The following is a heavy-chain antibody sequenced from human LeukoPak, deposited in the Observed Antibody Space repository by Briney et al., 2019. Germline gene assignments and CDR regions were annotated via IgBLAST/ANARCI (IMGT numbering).Heavy chain of an antibody. CDR3: AREEAVSGWQTPSLFYYYGMDV. CDR1: GFTFSSYA. Sequence: GGSLRLSCAASGFTFSSYAMSWVHQAPGKGLEWVSVIYSGGSTYYADSVKGRFTISRDNSKNTLYLQMNSLRAEDTAVYYCAREEAVSGWQTPSLFYYYGMDVWGQGTTVTVSS. CDR2: IYSGGST. V-gene: IGHV3-66*01. J-gene: IGHJ6*02. D-gene: IGHD6-19*01.